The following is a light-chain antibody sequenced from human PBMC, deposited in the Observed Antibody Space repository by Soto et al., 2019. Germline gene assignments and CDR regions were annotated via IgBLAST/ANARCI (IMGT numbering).Light chain of an antibody. CDR1: HIISTY. Sequence: DIKVTKSPASVSLSLGDRVTVTCRASHIISTYLNFFQQRPWKAPKLLIYGAYTLQDGVPSRFSGSGSETEFTLTISSLQPEDFATYYCQQSGDTPPWTFGQGTKVDIK. CDR2: GAY. CDR3: QQSGDTPPWT. J-gene: IGKJ1*01. V-gene: IGKV1-39*01.